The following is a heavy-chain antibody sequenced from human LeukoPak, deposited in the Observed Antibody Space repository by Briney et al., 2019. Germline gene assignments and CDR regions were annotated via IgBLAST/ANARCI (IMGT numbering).Heavy chain of an antibody. V-gene: IGHV4-30-2*01. CDR1: GGSISSGGYY. Sequence: PSETLSLTCTVSGGSISSGGYYWSWIRQPPGKGLEWIGYIYHSGSTYYNPSLKSRVTISIDRSKNQFSLKLTSVTAADTAVYYCARDGSTTSFAYWGQGTLVTVSS. D-gene: IGHD1-26*01. CDR2: IYHSGST. J-gene: IGHJ4*02. CDR3: ARDGSTTSFAY.